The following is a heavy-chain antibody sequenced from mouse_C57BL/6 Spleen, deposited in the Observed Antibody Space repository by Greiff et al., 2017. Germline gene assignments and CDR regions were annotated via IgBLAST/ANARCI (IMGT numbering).Heavy chain of an antibody. D-gene: IGHD2-1*01. Sequence: EVQVVESGPGMVKPSQSLSLTCTVTGYSITSGYDWHWIRHFPGNKLEWMGYISYSGSTNYNPSLKSRISITHDTSKNHFFLKLNSVTTEDTATYCCARGGCNYVFDYWGQGTTLTVSS. CDR3: ARGGCNYVFDY. CDR2: ISYSGST. J-gene: IGHJ2*01. CDR1: GYSITSGYD. V-gene: IGHV3-1*01.